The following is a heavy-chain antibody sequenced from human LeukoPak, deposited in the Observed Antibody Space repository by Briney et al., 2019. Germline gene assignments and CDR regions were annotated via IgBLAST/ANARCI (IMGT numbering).Heavy chain of an antibody. CDR2: IWHGQKKE. V-gene: IGHV3-33*08. Sequence: PGTSLRLSCAASGFTFSKYGMHWVRQAPGKGLEWVAVIWHGQKKEYYADSVKGRFTISRDNSKNTLDLQMRSLRAEDTAVYYCARADNGSGSYAFDIWGQGKRVTVSS. CDR1: GFTFSKYG. D-gene: IGHD3-10*01. J-gene: IGHJ3*02. CDR3: ARADNGSGSYAFDI.